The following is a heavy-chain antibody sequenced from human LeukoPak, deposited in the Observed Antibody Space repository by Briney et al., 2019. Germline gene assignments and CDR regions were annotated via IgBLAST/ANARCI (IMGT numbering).Heavy chain of an antibody. CDR1: GFTFSSYG. V-gene: IGHV3-33*01. CDR3: AREPIPAAIMYYFDY. J-gene: IGHJ4*02. D-gene: IGHD2-2*01. CDR2: IWYDGSNK. Sequence: GGSLRLSCAASGFTFSSYGMHWVRQAPGKGLEWVAVIWYDGSNKYYADSVKGRFTISRDNSKNTLSLQMNSLRAEDTAVYYCAREPIPAAIMYYFDYWGQGTLVTVSS.